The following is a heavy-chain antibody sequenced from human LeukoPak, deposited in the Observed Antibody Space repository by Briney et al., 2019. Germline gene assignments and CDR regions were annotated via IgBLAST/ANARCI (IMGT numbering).Heavy chain of an antibody. CDR2: IYYSGST. CDR1: GGSISSSSYY. Sequence: PSETLSLTCTVSGGSISSSSYYWGWIRQPPGKGLEWIGSIYYSGSTYYNPSLKSRVTISVDTSKNQFSLKLSSVTAADTAVYYCARDFLLDHSGGKRNWFDPWGQGTLVTVSS. CDR3: ARDFLLDHSGGKRNWFDP. V-gene: IGHV4-39*07. D-gene: IGHD2-15*01. J-gene: IGHJ5*02.